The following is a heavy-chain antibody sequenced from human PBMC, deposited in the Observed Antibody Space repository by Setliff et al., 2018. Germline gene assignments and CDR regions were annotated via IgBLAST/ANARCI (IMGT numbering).Heavy chain of an antibody. CDR3: ARAPSVELVTIRTNSWFTY. CDR1: GYTFRNYA. J-gene: IGHJ4*01. D-gene: IGHD5-18*01. CDR2: ISVYNGDT. V-gene: IGHV1-18*01. Sequence: AASVKVSCKASGYTFRNYAFAWVRQAPGQGLEWVGWISVYNGDTNYAQKFQGRVTLTTDTSTSTAYMELRSLTSDDSAFYYCARAPSVELVTIRTNSWFTYCGHGTLVTVSS.